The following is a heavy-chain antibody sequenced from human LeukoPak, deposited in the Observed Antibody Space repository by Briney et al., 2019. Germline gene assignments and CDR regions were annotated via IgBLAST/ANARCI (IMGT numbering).Heavy chain of an antibody. CDR2: ISCDGSNK. CDR3: ARDIEVAEVGATGY. Sequence: GGSLRLSCAASGFTFSSYAMHWVRQAPGKGLEWVAVISCDGSNKYYADSVKGRFTISRDNSKNTLYLQMNSLRAEDTAVYYCARDIEVAEVGATGYWGQGTLVTVSS. J-gene: IGHJ4*02. CDR1: GFTFSSYA. D-gene: IGHD1-26*01. V-gene: IGHV3-30-3*01.